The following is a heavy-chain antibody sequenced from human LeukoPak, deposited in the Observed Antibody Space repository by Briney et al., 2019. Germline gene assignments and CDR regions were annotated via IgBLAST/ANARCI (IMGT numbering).Heavy chain of an antibody. D-gene: IGHD3-3*01. Sequence: GGSLRLSCAASGFTFSSYEMNWVRQAPGKGLEWVSGITGSGGSTYYADSVKGRFTISRDNSKNTLYLQMNSLRAEDTAIYYCARDERLLSFLKWGQGTLVTVSS. CDR1: GFTFSSYE. CDR2: ITGSGGST. CDR3: ARDERLLSFLK. J-gene: IGHJ4*02. V-gene: IGHV3-23*01.